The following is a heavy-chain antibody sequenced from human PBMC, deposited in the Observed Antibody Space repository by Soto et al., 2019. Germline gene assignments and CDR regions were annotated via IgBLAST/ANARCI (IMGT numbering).Heavy chain of an antibody. J-gene: IGHJ6*02. Sequence: ASVKVSCKASGYTFTSYAMHWVRQAPGQRLEWMGWINAGSGNTKYSQKFQGRVTITRDTSASTAYMELSSLRSEDTAVYYCARDRNDYSNYDPYGMDVWGQGTTVTVSS. D-gene: IGHD4-4*01. CDR3: ARDRNDYSNYDPYGMDV. V-gene: IGHV1-3*01. CDR2: INAGSGNT. CDR1: GYTFTSYA.